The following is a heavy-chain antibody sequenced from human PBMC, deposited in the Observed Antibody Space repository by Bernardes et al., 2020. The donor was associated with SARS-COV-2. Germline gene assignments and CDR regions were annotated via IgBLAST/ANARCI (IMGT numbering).Heavy chain of an antibody. CDR1: GGSISSGGYS. V-gene: IGHV4-30-2*01. Sequence: SETLYLTCIVSGGSISSGGYSWSWIRKPLGRDLEWLGYVYQSGTSYYNPSLKSRLTMSVDRSKNQLFLKLSSVTAADTAMYYCARGAYSQTSPWFDTWGQGTLVTVSS. J-gene: IGHJ5*02. CDR3: ARGAYSQTSPWFDT. CDR2: VYQSGTS. D-gene: IGHD4-4*01.